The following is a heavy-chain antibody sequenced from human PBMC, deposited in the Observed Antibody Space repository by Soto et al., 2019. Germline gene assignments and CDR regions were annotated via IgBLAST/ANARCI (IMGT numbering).Heavy chain of an antibody. Sequence: TGGSLRLSCAASGFTFSDYYMSWIRQAPGKGLEWVSYISSSGSIIYYADSVKGRFTISRDNAKNSLYLQMNSLRAEDTAVYYCARQKAWTGEWLSLYAPGMDVWGQGTTVTV. J-gene: IGHJ6*02. D-gene: IGHD3-22*01. CDR1: GFTFSDYY. V-gene: IGHV3-11*01. CDR2: ISSSGSII. CDR3: ARQKAWTGEWLSLYAPGMDV.